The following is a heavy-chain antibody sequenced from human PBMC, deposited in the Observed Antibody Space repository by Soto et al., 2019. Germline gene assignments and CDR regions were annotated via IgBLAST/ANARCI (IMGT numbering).Heavy chain of an antibody. J-gene: IGHJ4*02. D-gene: IGHD3-22*01. CDR2: IYSGGST. CDR3: ARLVYDSSGYRPG. Sequence: GVSLRLSCAASGFTVSSNYMSWVRQAPGKGLEWVSVIYSGGSTYYADSVKGRFTISRDNSKNTLYLQMNSLRAEDTAVYYCARLVYDSSGYRPGWGQGTLVTVSS. V-gene: IGHV3-66*04. CDR1: GFTVSSNY.